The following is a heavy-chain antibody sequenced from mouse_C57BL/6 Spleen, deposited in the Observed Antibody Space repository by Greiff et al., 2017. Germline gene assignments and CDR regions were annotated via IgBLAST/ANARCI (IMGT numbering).Heavy chain of an antibody. CDR2: IDPSDSYT. J-gene: IGHJ2*01. CDR3: ARKGYSNFYYFDY. CDR1: GYTFTSYW. V-gene: IGHV1-69*01. D-gene: IGHD2-5*01. Sequence: VQLQQPGAELVMPGASVKLSCKASGYTFTSYWMHWVKQRPGQGLEWIGEIDPSDSYTNYNQKFKGKSTLTVDKSSSTAYMQLSSLTSEDSAVYYCARKGYSNFYYFDYWGQGTTLTVSS.